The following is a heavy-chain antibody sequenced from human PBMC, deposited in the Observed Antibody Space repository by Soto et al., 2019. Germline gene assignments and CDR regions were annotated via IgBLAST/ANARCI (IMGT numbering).Heavy chain of an antibody. CDR1: GDTFTTYG. D-gene: IGHD2-2*01. V-gene: IGHV1-18*01. Sequence: QVHLVQSGAEVKMPGASVKVSCKASGDTFTTYGISWVRQALGQGLEWMAWISGHNDNTKYAQKFQGRVIMTADTSTSTAYMELRSLSSDDTAVYYCAREYCTSTSCYGVDYWGQGTLVTVSS. J-gene: IGHJ4*02. CDR2: ISGHNDNT. CDR3: AREYCTSTSCYGVDY.